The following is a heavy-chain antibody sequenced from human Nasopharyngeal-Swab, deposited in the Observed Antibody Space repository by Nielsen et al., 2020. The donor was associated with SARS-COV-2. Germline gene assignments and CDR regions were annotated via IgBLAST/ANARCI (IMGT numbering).Heavy chain of an antibody. J-gene: IGHJ6*02. CDR3: ARYCSSTSCYHYYYYYGMDV. CDR1: GYTFTSYG. V-gene: IGHV1-18*01. CDR2: ISAYNGNT. D-gene: IGHD2-2*01. Sequence: ASVKVSCKASGYTFTSYGISWVRQAPGQGLEWMGWISAYNGNTNYAQKLQGRVTMTTDTSTSTAYMELSSLRSEDTAVYYCARYCSSTSCYHYYYYYGMDVWGQGTTVTVSS.